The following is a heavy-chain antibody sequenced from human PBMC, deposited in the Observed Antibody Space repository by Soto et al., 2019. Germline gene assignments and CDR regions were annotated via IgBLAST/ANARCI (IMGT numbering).Heavy chain of an antibody. D-gene: IGHD3-10*01. CDR1: GFTFSSYG. J-gene: IGHJ2*01. CDR2: VWYDGSNK. Sequence: QVQLVESGGGVVQPGRSLRLSCAASGFTFSSYGMHWVRQAPGKGLEWVAVVWYDGSNKYYADSVKGRFTISRDTSKNTVHHKMKRKREVGTCVDDGAGGGLGDGEGPCWYCDPWGRGTLVTVSS. V-gene: IGHV3-33*01. CDR3: AGGGLGDGEGPCWYCDP.